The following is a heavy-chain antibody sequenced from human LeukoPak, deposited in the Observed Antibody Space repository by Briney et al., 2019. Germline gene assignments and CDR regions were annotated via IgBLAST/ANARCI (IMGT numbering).Heavy chain of an antibody. CDR2: IYYSGST. V-gene: IGHV4-39*01. J-gene: IGHJ4*02. Sequence: SETLSLTCTVSGGSISSSSYYWGWIRQPPGKGLEWIGSIYYSGSTYYNPSLKSRVTISVDTSKNQFSLKLSSVTAADTAVYYCARHYRRTQQFDYWGRGTLVTVSS. CDR1: GGSISSSSYY. CDR3: ARHYRRTQQFDY. D-gene: IGHD3-16*02.